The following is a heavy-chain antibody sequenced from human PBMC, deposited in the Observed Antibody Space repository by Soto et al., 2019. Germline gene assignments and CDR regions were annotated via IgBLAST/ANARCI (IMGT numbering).Heavy chain of an antibody. V-gene: IGHV4-61*08. CDR3: ARDREDYYGSGSPNWFDP. CDR2: IYYSGST. J-gene: IGHJ5*02. D-gene: IGHD3-10*01. Sequence: SETLSLTCTVSGGSISSGDYYWSWIRQPPGKGLEWIGYIYYSGSTNYNPSLKSRVTISVDTSKNQFSLKLSSVTAADTAVYYCARDREDYYGSGSPNWFDPWGQGTLVTVSS. CDR1: GGSISSGDYY.